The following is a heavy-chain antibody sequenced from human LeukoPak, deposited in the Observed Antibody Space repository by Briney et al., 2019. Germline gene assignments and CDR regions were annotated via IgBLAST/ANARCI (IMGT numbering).Heavy chain of an antibody. CDR3: AELGITMIGGV. CDR1: GFTFNTYN. V-gene: IGHV3-21*01. CDR2: ISSSSSYI. D-gene: IGHD3-10*02. Sequence: GGSLRLSCAGSGFTFNTYNMNWARQAPGKGLEWVSSISSSSSYIYYADSVKGRFTISRDNAKNSLYLQMNSLRAEDTAVYYCAELGITMIGGVWGKGTTVTISS. J-gene: IGHJ6*04.